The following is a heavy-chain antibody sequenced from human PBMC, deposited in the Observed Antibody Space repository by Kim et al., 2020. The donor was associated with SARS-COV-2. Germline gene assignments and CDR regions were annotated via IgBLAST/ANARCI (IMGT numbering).Heavy chain of an antibody. Sequence: GGSLRLSCAASGFTFSSYSMNWVRQAPGKGLEWVSYISSSSSTIYYADSVKGRFTISRDNAKNSLYLQMNSLRDEDTAVYYCARDDYYGSGSPGIPGDYWGQGTLVTVSS. CDR1: GFTFSSYS. V-gene: IGHV3-48*02. CDR2: ISSSSSTI. J-gene: IGHJ4*02. CDR3: ARDDYYGSGSPGIPGDY. D-gene: IGHD3-10*01.